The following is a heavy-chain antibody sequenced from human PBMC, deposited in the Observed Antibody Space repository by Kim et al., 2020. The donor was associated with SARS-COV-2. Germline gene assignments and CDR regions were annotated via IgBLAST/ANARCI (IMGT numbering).Heavy chain of an antibody. CDR1: GGTFSSYA. J-gene: IGHJ6*03. CDR2: IIPIFGTA. V-gene: IGHV1-69*13. Sequence: SVKVSCKASGGTFSSYAISWVRQAPGQGLEWMGGIIPIFGTANYAQKFQGRVTITADESTSTAYMELSSLRSEDTAVYYCARGERGYSYGRYYYYYMDVWGKGTTVTVSS. D-gene: IGHD5-18*01. CDR3: ARGERGYSYGRYYYYYMDV.